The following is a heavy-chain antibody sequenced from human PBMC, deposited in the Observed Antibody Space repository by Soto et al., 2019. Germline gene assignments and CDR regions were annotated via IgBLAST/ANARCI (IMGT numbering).Heavy chain of an antibody. V-gene: IGHV3-23*01. D-gene: IGHD3-3*01. Sequence: GGSLRLSCAVSGFTFSSYAMNWVRQAPGKGLEWVSGISGSGGSTYYADSVKGRFTISRDNSKNTLYLQMNSLRAEDTAVYYCAKWSYYDFWSGYSRRADFDYWGQGILVTVSS. J-gene: IGHJ4*02. CDR1: GFTFSSYA. CDR3: AKWSYYDFWSGYSRRADFDY. CDR2: ISGSGGST.